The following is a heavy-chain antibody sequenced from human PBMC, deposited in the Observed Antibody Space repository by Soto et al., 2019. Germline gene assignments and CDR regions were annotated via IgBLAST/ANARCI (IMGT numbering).Heavy chain of an antibody. V-gene: IGHV3-21*06. CDR3: ARARVYATGPLDF. CDR2: ISSSSDYI. D-gene: IGHD6-13*01. CDR1: GFTFASYT. J-gene: IGHJ4*02. Sequence: GGSLRLSCAASGFTFASYTMNWVRQAPGKGLEWVSSISSSSDYIYYADSMKGRVTISRDNAKNSLFLDMNSLTGEDTAVYYCARARVYATGPLDFWGQGTLVTVSS.